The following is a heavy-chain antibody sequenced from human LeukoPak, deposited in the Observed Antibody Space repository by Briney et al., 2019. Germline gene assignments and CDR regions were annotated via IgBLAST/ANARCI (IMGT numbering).Heavy chain of an antibody. J-gene: IGHJ4*02. CDR3: ARHFAYSSSSYFDY. D-gene: IGHD6-6*01. Sequence: PSETLSLTCSVAGGSVSNYYWSWIRQPPGKGLEWIGYVYYTGSTNYNPSLKSRVTMFEDKSKNQFSLRLYSVTVADTAVYYCARHFAYSSSSYFDYWGQGSLVTVSS. V-gene: IGHV4-59*08. CDR1: GGSVSNYY. CDR2: VYYTGST.